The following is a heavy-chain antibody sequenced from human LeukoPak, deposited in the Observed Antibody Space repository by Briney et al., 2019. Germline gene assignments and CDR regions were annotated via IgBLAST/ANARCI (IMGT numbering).Heavy chain of an antibody. V-gene: IGHV4-4*08. CDR1: GGSISPYY. Sequence: PSETLSLTCTVSGGSISPYYWSWIRQSPGKGLEWIGRIYTSGSTNHNPSLKSRVTISVDTSKNQFSLKLSSVTAADTAVYYCARSPGRQDYFDYWGQGTLVTVSS. CDR2: IYTSGST. J-gene: IGHJ4*02. CDR3: ARSPGRQDYFDY.